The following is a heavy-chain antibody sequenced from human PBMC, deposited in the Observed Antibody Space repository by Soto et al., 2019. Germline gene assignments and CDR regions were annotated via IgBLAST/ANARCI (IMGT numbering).Heavy chain of an antibody. J-gene: IGHJ6*02. Sequence: QVQLVQSGAEVKKPGSSVTVSCKASGGTFSSDAISWVRQAPGQGLEWMGGIIPTFGAPNYAQKFQGAVTITADESTSTAYMELSSLRSEDTALYYCARSPRAGYHCGMDVWGQGTMVTVSS. V-gene: IGHV1-69*01. CDR2: IIPTFGAP. CDR1: GGTFSSDA. CDR3: ARSPRAGYHCGMDV.